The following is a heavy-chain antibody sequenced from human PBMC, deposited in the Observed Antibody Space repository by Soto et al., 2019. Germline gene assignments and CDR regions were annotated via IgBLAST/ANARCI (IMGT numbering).Heavy chain of an antibody. Sequence: QVQLVQSGAEVKKTGSSVKVSCKASGGTFSIYGFSWVLQAPGQGPEWIGGIIPILTTPNYAQKFHGRVTIVADESTTTVYMELSSLKSEDTAVYYCATSVGIAPTGEDGMDVWGQGTSVTVAS. J-gene: IGHJ6*02. V-gene: IGHV1-69*01. CDR1: GGTFSIYG. CDR2: IIPILTTP. CDR3: ATSVGIAPTGEDGMDV. D-gene: IGHD2-8*02.